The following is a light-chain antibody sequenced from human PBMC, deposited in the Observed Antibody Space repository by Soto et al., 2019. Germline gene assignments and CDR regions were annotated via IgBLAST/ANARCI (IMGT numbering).Light chain of an antibody. Sequence: EIVLTQSPGTLSLSPGDRATLSCRASQSVSSNYLAWYQQKPGQAPRLLIYGASSRATDIPDRFSGSGSGTDFTLTISRLEPEDFAVYYCQKYGSSPVPFGGGTKVEIK. CDR3: QKYGSSPVP. CDR2: GAS. CDR1: QSVSSNY. J-gene: IGKJ4*01. V-gene: IGKV3-20*01.